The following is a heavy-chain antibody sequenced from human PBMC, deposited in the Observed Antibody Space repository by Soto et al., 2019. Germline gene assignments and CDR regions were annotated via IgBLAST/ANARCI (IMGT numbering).Heavy chain of an antibody. D-gene: IGHD2-15*01. J-gene: IGHJ4*02. Sequence: ASVKVSCKASGYNFTSYYIHWVRQAPGQGLEWMGIINPSSSTTYAQKFQGRVTMTRDTSTSTVYMELSSLRSEDTAVYYCARVGCSGGSCYAVDSWGQGTLVTVSS. CDR2: INPSSST. CDR1: GYNFTSYY. CDR3: ARVGCSGGSCYAVDS. V-gene: IGHV1-46*01.